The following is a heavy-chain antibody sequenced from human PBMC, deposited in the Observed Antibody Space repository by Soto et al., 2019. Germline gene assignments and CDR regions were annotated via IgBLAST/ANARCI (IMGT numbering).Heavy chain of an antibody. CDR2: ISYDGSNK. CDR1: GFTFSTYL. CDR3: AKPSYGDNLLDS. J-gene: IGHJ4*02. D-gene: IGHD4-17*01. Sequence: GGSLRLSCAASGFTFSTYLMHWVRQAPGKGLEWVALISYDGSNKYYTDSVKGRFTISRDNSKNTLYLQMNSLRAEDTAVYSCAKPSYGDNLLDSWGQGTLVTV. V-gene: IGHV3-30*18.